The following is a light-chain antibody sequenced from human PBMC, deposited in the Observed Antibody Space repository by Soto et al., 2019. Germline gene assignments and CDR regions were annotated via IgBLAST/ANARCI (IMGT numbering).Light chain of an antibody. CDR3: QQVNSYPLT. V-gene: IGKV1-5*01. CDR2: DAS. J-gene: IGKJ4*01. CDR1: QSISKW. Sequence: DFQMIQSPSTLSASVGDRVTITCRARQSISKWLAWYQQKSGKAPKLLIFDASTLHSGVPSRFSGTGSGTEFTLTISSLQPEDFATYYCQQVNSYPLTFGGGTKLEIK.